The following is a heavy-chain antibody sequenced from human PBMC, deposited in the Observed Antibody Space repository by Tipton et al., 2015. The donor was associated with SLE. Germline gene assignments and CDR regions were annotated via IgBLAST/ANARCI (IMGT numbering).Heavy chain of an antibody. J-gene: IGHJ4*02. CDR3: SFSIPFNY. Sequence: SLRLSCAASGFTFSNTWMSWVRQAPGKGLEWVGRIKSKTDGGTTDYAAPVKGRFTISRDNAKNSLYLQMNSLRAEDTAVYYCSFSIPFNYWGQGTLVTVSS. CDR1: GFTFSNTW. V-gene: IGHV3-15*01. D-gene: IGHD2-2*02. CDR2: IKSKTDGGTT.